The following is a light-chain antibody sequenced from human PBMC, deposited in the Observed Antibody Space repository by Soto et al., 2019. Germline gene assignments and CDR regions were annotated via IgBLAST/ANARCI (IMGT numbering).Light chain of an antibody. J-gene: IGKJ4*01. CDR1: QSISSY. V-gene: IGKV1-39*01. CDR3: QQSYSTTT. Sequence: DIQMTQSPSSLSASVGDRVTITCRASQSISSYLNWYQQKPGKAPKLLIYTASTLQSGVPSRFSGSGSGTDFTLTISSLQPEDFATYYCQQSYSTTTFGGGTKVETK. CDR2: TAS.